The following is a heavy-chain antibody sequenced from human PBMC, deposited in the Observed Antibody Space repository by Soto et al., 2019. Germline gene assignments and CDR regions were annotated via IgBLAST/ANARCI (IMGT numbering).Heavy chain of an antibody. V-gene: IGHV3-30*18. CDR2: ISYDGYLK. CDR3: AKDRLRGGFLTTATTNGMDV. CDR1: GFTFSTYG. Sequence: PGGSLRLSCAASGFTFSTYGMQWVRQAPGKGLEWVAVISYDGYLKYYVDSVKGRFTISRDNSKNTLFLQMNSLRAGDTAVYYCAKDRLRGGFLTTATTNGMDVWGQGTTVTVSS. D-gene: IGHD1-26*01. J-gene: IGHJ6*02.